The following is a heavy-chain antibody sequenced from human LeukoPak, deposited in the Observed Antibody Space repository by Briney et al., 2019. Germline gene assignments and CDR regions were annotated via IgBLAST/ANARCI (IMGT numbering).Heavy chain of an antibody. J-gene: IGHJ4*02. CDR2: IYYSGST. CDR3: ARDLFRIAVAGTGSYFDY. CDR1: GGSISSSSYY. V-gene: IGHV4-39*07. Sequence: SETLSLTCTVSGGSISSSSYYWGWIRQPPGKGLEWIGSIYYSGSTYYNPSLKSRVTISVDTSKNQFSLKLSSVTAADTAVYYCARDLFRIAVAGTGSYFDYWGQGTLVTVSS. D-gene: IGHD6-19*01.